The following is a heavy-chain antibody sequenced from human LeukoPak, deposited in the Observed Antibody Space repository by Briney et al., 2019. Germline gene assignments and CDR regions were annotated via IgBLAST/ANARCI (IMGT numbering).Heavy chain of an antibody. CDR2: INQDGSEM. Sequence: GSLRLSCAASGFTFSSYWMSWVRQAPGKGLEWVANINQDGSEMYYVDSVKGRFTISRDNPKNSLYLQMNSLRAEDTAVYYCASGGALWFGESKFDYWGQGTLVTVSS. D-gene: IGHD3-10*01. CDR1: GFTFSSYW. V-gene: IGHV3-7*03. J-gene: IGHJ4*02. CDR3: ASGGALWFGESKFDY.